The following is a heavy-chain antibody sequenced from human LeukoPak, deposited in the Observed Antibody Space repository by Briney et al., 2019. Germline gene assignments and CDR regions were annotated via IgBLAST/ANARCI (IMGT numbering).Heavy chain of an antibody. V-gene: IGHV3-30*02. CDR1: GFTFSSYG. CDR3: ARHVTVTYDAFDL. CDR2: IRYDGSNK. J-gene: IGHJ3*01. D-gene: IGHD4-11*01. Sequence: GGSLRLSRAASGFTFSSYGMHWVRQAPGKGLEWVAFIRYDGSNKYYADSVKGRFTISRDNAKNSLYLQMNSLRAEDTAVYYCARHVTVTYDAFDLWGQGTMVTVSS.